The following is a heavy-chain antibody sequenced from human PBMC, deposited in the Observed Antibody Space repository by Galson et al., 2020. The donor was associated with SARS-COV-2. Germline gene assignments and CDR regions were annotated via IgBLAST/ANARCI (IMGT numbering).Heavy chain of an antibody. D-gene: IGHD3-9*01. V-gene: IGHV3-30*04. Sequence: GESLKISCAASGFTFSSYAMHWVRQAPGKGLEWVAVISYDGSNKYYADSVKGRFTISRDNSKNTLYLQMNSLRAEDTAVYYCARDSNYDILTGYYTKFDYWGQGTLVTVSS. CDR1: GFTFSSYA. J-gene: IGHJ4*02. CDR2: ISYDGSNK. CDR3: ARDSNYDILTGYYTKFDY.